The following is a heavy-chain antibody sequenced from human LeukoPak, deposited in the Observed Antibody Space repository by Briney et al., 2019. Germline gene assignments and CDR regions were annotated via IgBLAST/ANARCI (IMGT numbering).Heavy chain of an antibody. CDR3: ARDMMDTAMSPI. CDR1: GFTFSSYA. Sequence: GGSLRLSCAASGFTFSSYAMHWVRQAPGKGLEWVAVISYDGSNKYYADSVKGRFTISRDNSKNTLYLQMNSLRAEDTAVYYCARDMMDTAMSPIWGQGTMVTVSS. CDR2: ISYDGSNK. J-gene: IGHJ3*02. V-gene: IGHV3-30-3*01. D-gene: IGHD5-18*01.